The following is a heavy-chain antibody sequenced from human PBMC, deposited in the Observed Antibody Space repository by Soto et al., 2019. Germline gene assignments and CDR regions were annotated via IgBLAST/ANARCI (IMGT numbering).Heavy chain of an antibody. CDR2: VKSKTDGGSA. CDR1: GFPFSNAW. J-gene: IGHJ4*01. D-gene: IGHD3-10*01. Sequence: GGSLRLSCAASGFPFSNAWINWARQTPGTGLQWVGRVKSKTDGGSADYAAPVKGRFAVSRDDSKNIVYLQMNSVKIEDTGVYYCTTDSRTTMPEVRFDYWGHGTLVTVSS. CDR3: TTDSRTTMPEVRFDY. V-gene: IGHV3-15*07.